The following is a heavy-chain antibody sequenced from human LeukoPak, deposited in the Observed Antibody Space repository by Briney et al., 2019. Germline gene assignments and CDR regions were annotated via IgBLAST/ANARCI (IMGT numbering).Heavy chain of an antibody. D-gene: IGHD1-26*01. CDR2: IYSGGST. V-gene: IGHV3-53*04. CDR3: AKDRPGIVGATLYFDY. Sequence: GGSLRLSCAASGFTVSSNYMSWVRQAPGKGLEWVSVIYSGGSTYYADSVKGRFTISRHNSKNTLYLQMNSLRAEDTAVYYCAKDRPGIVGATLYFDYWGQGTLVTVSS. J-gene: IGHJ4*02. CDR1: GFTVSSNY.